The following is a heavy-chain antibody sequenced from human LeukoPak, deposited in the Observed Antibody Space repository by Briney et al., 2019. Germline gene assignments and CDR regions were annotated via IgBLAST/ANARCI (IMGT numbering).Heavy chain of an antibody. Sequence: SETLSLTCTVSGGSISSYYWSWIRQPPGKGLEWIGYIYYSGSTNYNPSLKSRVTISVDTSKNQFSLKLSSVTAADTAVYYCAGEPGDSGWSEWGQGTLVTVSS. V-gene: IGHV4-59*12. CDR3: AGEPGDSGWSE. CDR1: GGSISSYY. J-gene: IGHJ4*02. D-gene: IGHD6-19*01. CDR2: IYYSGST.